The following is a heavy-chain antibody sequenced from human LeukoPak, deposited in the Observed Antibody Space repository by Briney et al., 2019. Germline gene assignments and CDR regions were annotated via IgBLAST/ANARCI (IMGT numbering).Heavy chain of an antibody. D-gene: IGHD3-9*01. CDR3: ARGDYDISTLNY. J-gene: IGHJ4*02. Sequence: SETLSLTCTVSGYSISSGYYWGWIRQPPGKGLEWIRSIYHSGSTYYNPSLKSRVTISVDTSKNQFSLKLSSVTAADTAVYYCARGDYDISTLNYWGQGTLVTVSS. CDR2: IYHSGST. CDR1: GYSISSGYY. V-gene: IGHV4-38-2*02.